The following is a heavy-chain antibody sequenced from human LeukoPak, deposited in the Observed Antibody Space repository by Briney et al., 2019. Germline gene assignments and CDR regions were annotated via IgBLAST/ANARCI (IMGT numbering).Heavy chain of an antibody. Sequence: SETLSLTCTVSGGSISSSSYYWGWIRQPPGKGLEWIGSIYYSGSTYYNPSLKSRVTISVDTSKNQFSLKLSSVTAADTAVYYCASVSADFLEWLVDYWGQGTLVTVSS. D-gene: IGHD3-3*01. CDR3: ASVSADFLEWLVDY. J-gene: IGHJ4*02. V-gene: IGHV4-39*01. CDR2: IYYSGST. CDR1: GGSISSSSYY.